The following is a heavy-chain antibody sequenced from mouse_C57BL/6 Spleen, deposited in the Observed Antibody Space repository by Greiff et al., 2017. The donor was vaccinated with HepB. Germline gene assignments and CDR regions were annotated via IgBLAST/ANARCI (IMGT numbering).Heavy chain of an antibody. V-gene: IGHV1-82*01. J-gene: IGHJ4*01. D-gene: IGHD1-1*01. Sequence: QVQLKESGPELVKPGASVKISCKASGYAFSSSWMNWVKQRPGKGLEWIGRIYPGDGDTNYNGKFKGKATLTADKSSSTAYMQLSSLTSEDSAVYFCARDNYYGSSSYAMDYWGQGTSVTVSS. CDR1: GYAFSSSW. CDR3: ARDNYYGSSSYAMDY. CDR2: IYPGDGDT.